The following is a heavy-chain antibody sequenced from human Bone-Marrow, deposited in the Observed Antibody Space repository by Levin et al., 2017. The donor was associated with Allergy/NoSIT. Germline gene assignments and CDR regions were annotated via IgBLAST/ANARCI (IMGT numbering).Heavy chain of an antibody. D-gene: IGHD4-17*01. J-gene: IGHJ4*02. CDR3: ARTAHGDFRAYYFDS. Sequence: GESLKISCAASEFTFSTYAMYWVRQAPGKGLEWLAGIWYDGSIKHYADSVKGRFTISRDNSKSALYLQMNSPTAEDTAVYFCARTAHGDFRAYYFDSWGQGTLVTVSS. CDR1: EFTFSTYA. V-gene: IGHV3-33*07. CDR2: IWYDGSIK.